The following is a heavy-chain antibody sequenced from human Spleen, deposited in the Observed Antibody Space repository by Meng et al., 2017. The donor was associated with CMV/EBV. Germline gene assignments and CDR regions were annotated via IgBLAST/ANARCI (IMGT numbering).Heavy chain of an antibody. Sequence: QLQHSGPGLVKASDPLSLTCTVSGGSISSSSYYWGWVRQPPGKGLELIGSIYYSGSTYYNPSLKSRVTISVDTSKNQFSLKLSSVTAADTAVYYCAREVGDSSGYRDYWGQGTLVPVSS. CDR2: IYYSGST. V-gene: IGHV4-39*07. D-gene: IGHD3-22*01. J-gene: IGHJ4*02. CDR3: AREVGDSSGYRDY. CDR1: GGSISSSSYY.